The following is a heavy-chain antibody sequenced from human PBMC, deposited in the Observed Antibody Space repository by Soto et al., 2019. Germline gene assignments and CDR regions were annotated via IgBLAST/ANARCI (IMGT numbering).Heavy chain of an antibody. CDR3: ARGQKDLPIGIAVAGTLDY. J-gene: IGHJ4*02. V-gene: IGHV4-34*01. CDR2: INHSGST. D-gene: IGHD6-19*01. Sequence: PSETLSLTCAVYGGSFSGYYWSWIRQPPGKGLEWIGEINHSGSTNYNPSLKSRVTISVDTSKNQFSLKLSSVTAADTAVYYCARGQKDLPIGIAVAGTLDYWGQGTLVTVSS. CDR1: GGSFSGYY.